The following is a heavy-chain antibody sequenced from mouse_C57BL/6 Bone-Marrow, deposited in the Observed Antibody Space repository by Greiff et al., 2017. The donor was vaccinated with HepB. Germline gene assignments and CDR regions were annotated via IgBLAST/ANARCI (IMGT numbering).Heavy chain of an antibody. D-gene: IGHD1-1*01. CDR1: GYSITSGYD. J-gene: IGHJ1*03. CDR2: ISYSGST. Sequence: EVQLQQSGPGMVKPSQSLSLTCTVTGYSITSGYDWHWIRHLPGNKLEWMGYISYSGSTNYNPSLKSRTSITHNTSKNHFFLKLNSVTTEDTATYYCARGNYYGDVWGTGTTVTVSS. V-gene: IGHV3-1*01. CDR3: ARGNYYGDV.